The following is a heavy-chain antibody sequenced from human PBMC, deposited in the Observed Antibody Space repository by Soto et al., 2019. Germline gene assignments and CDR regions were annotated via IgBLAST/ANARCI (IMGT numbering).Heavy chain of an antibody. D-gene: IGHD3-10*01. CDR2: IGRNSAT. CDR1: GFTFSSCG. CDR3: AKRGDPPTRYYFAA. V-gene: IGHV3-23*01. J-gene: IGHJ4*02. Sequence: EVQLLESGGGLEQPGGSLRLSCAASGFTFSSCGMSWVRRAPGKGLEWVSVIGRNSATNYAESVKGRFTISRDNSKNTLYLPMNSLRVEDTAVYYCAKRGDPPTRYYFAAWGQGTLVTVSS.